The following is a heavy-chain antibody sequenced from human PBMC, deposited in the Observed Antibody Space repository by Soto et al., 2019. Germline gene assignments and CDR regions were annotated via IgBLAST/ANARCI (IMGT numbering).Heavy chain of an antibody. J-gene: IGHJ6*02. CDR3: ARDYGVGGGDYYGMDV. V-gene: IGHV1-2*04. D-gene: IGHD4-17*01. Sequence: GASVKVSCKASGYTFTGYYMHWVRQAPGQGLEWMGWINPNSGGTNYAQKFQGWVTMTRDTSISTAYMELSRLRSDDTAVYYCARDYGVGGGDYYGMDVWGQGTTVTVSS. CDR1: GYTFTGYY. CDR2: INPNSGGT.